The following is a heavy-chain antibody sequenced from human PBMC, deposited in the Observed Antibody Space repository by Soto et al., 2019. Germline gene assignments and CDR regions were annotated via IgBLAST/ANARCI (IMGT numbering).Heavy chain of an antibody. CDR3: ARVGYYDILTGYYSFQH. CDR2: IWYDGSNK. Sequence: GGSLRLSCAASGFTFSSYGMHWVRQAPGKGLEWVAVIWYDGSNKYYADSVKGRFTISRDNSKNTLYLQMNSLRAEDTAVYYCARVGYYDILTGYYSFQHWGQGTLVTVSS. J-gene: IGHJ1*01. CDR1: GFTFSSYG. V-gene: IGHV3-33*01. D-gene: IGHD3-9*01.